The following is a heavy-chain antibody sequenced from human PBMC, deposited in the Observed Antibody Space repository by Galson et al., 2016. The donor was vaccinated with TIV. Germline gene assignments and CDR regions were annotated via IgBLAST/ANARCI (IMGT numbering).Heavy chain of an antibody. V-gene: IGHV1-3*01. CDR2: INAGDGST. Sequence: SVEVSCKASGYTFTTYGTHWVRQAPGHRLEWMGWINAGDGSTKYSQNFQGRLSITTDTSATTAYMELSGLRSEDTAVYFCARGSSWSPFYGMDVWGQGTTVIVSS. J-gene: IGHJ6*02. CDR3: ARGSSWSPFYGMDV. CDR1: GYTFTTYG. D-gene: IGHD6-13*01.